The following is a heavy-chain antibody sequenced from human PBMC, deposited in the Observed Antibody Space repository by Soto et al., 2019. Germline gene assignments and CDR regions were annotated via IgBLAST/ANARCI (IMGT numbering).Heavy chain of an antibody. J-gene: IGHJ4*02. V-gene: IGHV1-2*02. D-gene: IGHD2-15*01. CDR1: GYKFIDYN. Sequence: ASVKVSCKTSGYKFIDYNVYWVRQAPGQGLEWMGWISPNSGVTKYDPAFQGRITMTRDTSIGTAYLELSDLRSGDTALYFCGRDRFCSGDTCSGSIDYWGQGTLVTVSS. CDR2: ISPNSGVT. CDR3: GRDRFCSGDTCSGSIDY.